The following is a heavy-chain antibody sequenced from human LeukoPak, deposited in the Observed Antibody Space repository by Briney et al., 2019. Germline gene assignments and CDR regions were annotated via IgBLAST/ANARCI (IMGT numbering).Heavy chain of an antibody. D-gene: IGHD2-15*01. J-gene: IGHJ4*02. CDR2: IYYSGST. Sequence: PSETLSLTCSVSGGSISSYYWSWVRQPPGKGLEWIGYIYYSGSTNYNPSLKSRVTISLDTAKNQFSLRLTSVTAADTAVYYCARGEGQAVSAFDYWGQGTLVTVSS. CDR1: GGSISSYY. CDR3: ARGEGQAVSAFDY. V-gene: IGHV4-59*01.